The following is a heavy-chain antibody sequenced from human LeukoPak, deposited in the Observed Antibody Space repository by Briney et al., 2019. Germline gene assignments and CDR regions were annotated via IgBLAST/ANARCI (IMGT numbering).Heavy chain of an antibody. CDR1: GGSISSSSYY. CDR2: IYYSGST. V-gene: IGHV4-39*01. D-gene: IGHD6-13*01. J-gene: IGHJ5*02. CDR3: ARHPHQNYSSSWYFWFDP. Sequence: PSETLSLTCTVSGGSISSSSYYWVWIRQPPGKGLEWIGSIYYSGSTYYNPSLKSRVTISVDTSKNQFSLKLSSVTAADTAVYYCARHPHQNYSSSWYFWFDPWGQGTLVTVSS.